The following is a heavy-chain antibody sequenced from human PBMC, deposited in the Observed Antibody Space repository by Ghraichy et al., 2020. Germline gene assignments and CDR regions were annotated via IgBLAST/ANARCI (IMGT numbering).Heavy chain of an antibody. CDR1: GFTFSSYS. D-gene: IGHD3-9*01. V-gene: IGHV3-21*01. J-gene: IGHJ6*02. CDR3: ATTSLGRYFDWLLFPGYYYYYGMDV. Sequence: GGSLRLSCAASGFTFSSYSMNWVRQAPGKGLEWVSSISSSSSYIYYADSVKGRFTISRDNAKNSLYLQMNSLRAEDTAVYYCATTSLGRYFDWLLFPGYYYYYGMDVGGQGTTVTVSS. CDR2: ISSSSSYI.